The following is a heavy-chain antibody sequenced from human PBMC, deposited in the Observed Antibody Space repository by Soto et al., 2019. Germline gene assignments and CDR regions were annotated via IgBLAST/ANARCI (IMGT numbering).Heavy chain of an antibody. J-gene: IGHJ5*02. V-gene: IGHV1-18*01. CDR2: ISAYNGNT. CDR1: GSTFTSYG. D-gene: IGHD2-2*01. Sequence: ASVKVSCNTSGSTFTSYGISWVRHTHGQGLELMGWISAYNGNTNYAQKLQGRVTMTTDTSTSTAYMELRSLRSDDTAVYYCARDGSGGYCSSTSCYAVWFDPWGQGTLVTVSS. CDR3: ARDGSGGYCSSTSCYAVWFDP.